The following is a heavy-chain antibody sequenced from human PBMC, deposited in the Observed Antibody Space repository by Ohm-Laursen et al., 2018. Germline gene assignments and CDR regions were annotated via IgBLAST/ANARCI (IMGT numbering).Heavy chain of an antibody. D-gene: IGHD2-21*02. CDR3: ARRDITKAFNI. J-gene: IGHJ3*02. CDR1: GGSISGYY. V-gene: IGHV4-4*07. Sequence: TLSLTCTVSGGSISGYYWSWIRQTAGKGLEWIGRIHSSGSTNYNPSLQSRVTMSEDTSKNQFSQRLSSVTAADTAVYFCARRDITKAFNIWGQGTLVTVSS. CDR2: IHSSGST.